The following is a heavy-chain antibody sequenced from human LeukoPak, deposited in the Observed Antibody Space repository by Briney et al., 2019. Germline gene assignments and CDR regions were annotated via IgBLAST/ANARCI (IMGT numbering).Heavy chain of an antibody. Sequence: GRSLRLSCAASGFTFSSYAMHWVRQAPGKGLEWVAVISYDGSNKYYADSVKGRFTISRDNSKNTLYLQMNSLRAEDTAVYYCASLTTVRGFDYWGQGTLVTVSS. CDR2: ISYDGSNK. J-gene: IGHJ4*02. CDR1: GFTFSSYA. CDR3: ASLTTVRGFDY. V-gene: IGHV3-30*04. D-gene: IGHD4-17*01.